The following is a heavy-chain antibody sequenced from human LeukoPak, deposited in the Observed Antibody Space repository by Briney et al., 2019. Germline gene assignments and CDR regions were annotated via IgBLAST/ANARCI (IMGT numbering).Heavy chain of an antibody. CDR2: IYTSGST. Sequence: SQTLSLTCTVSGGSISSGSYYWSWIRQPAGKGLEWIGRIYTSGSTNYNPSLKSRVAISVDTSKNQFSLKLSSVTAADTAVYYCAREAKGMIVAFDYWGQGTLVTVSS. J-gene: IGHJ4*02. CDR1: GGSISSGSYY. V-gene: IGHV4-61*02. D-gene: IGHD3-22*01. CDR3: AREAKGMIVAFDY.